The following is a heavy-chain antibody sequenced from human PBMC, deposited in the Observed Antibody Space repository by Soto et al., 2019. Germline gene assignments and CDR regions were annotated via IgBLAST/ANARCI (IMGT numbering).Heavy chain of an antibody. CDR3: ARVSPPRYYDILTGYYIDY. V-gene: IGHV4-34*01. CDR2: INHSGST. D-gene: IGHD3-9*01. J-gene: IGHJ4*02. Sequence: SETLSLTCAVYGGSFSGYYWSWIRQPPGKGLEWIGEINHSGSTNYNPSLKSRVTISVDTSKNQFSLKLSSVTAADTAVYYCARVSPPRYYDILTGYYIDYRGQGTLVTVS. CDR1: GGSFSGYY.